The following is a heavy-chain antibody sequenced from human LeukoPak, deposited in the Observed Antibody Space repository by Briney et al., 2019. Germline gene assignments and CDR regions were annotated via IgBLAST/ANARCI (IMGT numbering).Heavy chain of an antibody. D-gene: IGHD3-3*01. CDR1: GYTFTGYS. J-gene: IGHJ4*02. V-gene: IGHV7-4-1*02. CDR3: ARLSRGYYIY. Sequence: RASVKVSCKASGYTFTGYSMSWVRQAPGQGLEWMGRINTNTGNPTYAQGLTERFAFSLDTSVSTTYLQLSSLNVEDTAVYYCARLSRGYYIYWGQGTLITVSS. CDR2: INTNTGNP.